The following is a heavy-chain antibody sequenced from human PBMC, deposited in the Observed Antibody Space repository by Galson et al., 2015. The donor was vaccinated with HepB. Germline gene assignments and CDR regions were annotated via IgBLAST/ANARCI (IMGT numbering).Heavy chain of an antibody. D-gene: IGHD3-3*01. Sequence: SLRLSCAASGFTFSSYTMNWVRQAPGKGLEWISYISTSSETIHYADSVKGRLTISRDNAKNSLYLQLDRLRAEDTTVYYCARVTYDSFWSGFPPYSSYYYMDVWGRGTTVTVSS. CDR2: ISTSSETI. J-gene: IGHJ6*03. V-gene: IGHV3-48*01. CDR3: ARVTYDSFWSGFPPYSSYYYMDV. CDR1: GFTFSSYT.